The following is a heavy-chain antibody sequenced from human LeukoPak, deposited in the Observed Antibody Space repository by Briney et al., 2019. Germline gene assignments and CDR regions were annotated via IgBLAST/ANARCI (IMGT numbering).Heavy chain of an antibody. CDR3: ARANSLMVRGVISYFDS. CDR2: ISSTGATI. Sequence: GGSLRLSCAASGFTFSSNGMNWVRQAPGKGLDFIAYISSTGATIYYADSLKGRSTISRDNARNSLYLQMNSLRDEDTAVYFCARANSLMVRGVISYFDSWGQGTLVTVSS. CDR1: GFTFSSNG. D-gene: IGHD3-10*01. J-gene: IGHJ4*02. V-gene: IGHV3-48*02.